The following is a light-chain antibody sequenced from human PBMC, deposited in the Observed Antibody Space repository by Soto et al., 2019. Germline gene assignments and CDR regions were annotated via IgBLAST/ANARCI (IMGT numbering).Light chain of an antibody. CDR3: QQYGRSPWT. V-gene: IGKV3-20*01. CDR2: GAS. J-gene: IGKJ1*01. CDR1: QSVGSNY. Sequence: EIVLTQSPGTLSLSPGERATLSCRASQSVGSNYLAWYQQKPGQPPRLLIYGASSRATGIPDRFSGSGSGTDFTLTISRLEPEDFAVYYCQQYGRSPWTFGQGTKVEIK.